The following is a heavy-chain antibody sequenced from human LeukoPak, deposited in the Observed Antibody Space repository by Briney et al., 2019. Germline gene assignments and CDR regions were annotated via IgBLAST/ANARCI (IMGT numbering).Heavy chain of an antibody. V-gene: IGHV3-23*01. CDR2: ISASGGRT. CDR3: ARRAGAYSHPYDY. CDR1: GFTFSSYG. D-gene: IGHD4/OR15-4a*01. J-gene: IGHJ4*02. Sequence: GGSLRLSCAASGFTFSSYGMNWVRQASGKGLEWVSGISASGGRTFYADSVKGRFTISRDNSKNTLYLQMNSLRAEDTAVYYCARRAGAYSHPYDYWGQGTLVTVSS.